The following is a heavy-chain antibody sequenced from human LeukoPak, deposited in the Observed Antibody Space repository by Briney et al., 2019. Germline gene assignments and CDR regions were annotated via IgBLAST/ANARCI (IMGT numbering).Heavy chain of an antibody. V-gene: IGHV3-30*04. CDR2: ISYDGNNK. CDR1: GFTFSSYA. Sequence: PGGSLRLSCAASGFTFSSYAMHWVRQAPGKGLDWVAVISYDGNNKYYADSVKGRFTISRDNSKNTLYPQMNSLRAEDTAVYYCARPTPSFSSGWYNPYFDYWGQGTLVTVSS. J-gene: IGHJ4*02. CDR3: ARPTPSFSSGWYNPYFDY. D-gene: IGHD6-19*01.